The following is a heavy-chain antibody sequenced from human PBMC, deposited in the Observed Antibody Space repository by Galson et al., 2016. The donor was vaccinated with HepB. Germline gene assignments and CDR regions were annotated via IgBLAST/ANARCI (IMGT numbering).Heavy chain of an antibody. V-gene: IGHV4-39*01. CDR1: GVSISSSRFY. D-gene: IGHD3-3*01. Sequence: SETLSLTCTVSGVSISSSRFYWGWLRQPPGKGLEWIGSIFYSGNTYYNPSLKSRVSISVDTSQHQFSLKLSSVTAADTAMCYCARPNYSFSRIDYWGQGTLVTVSS. J-gene: IGHJ4*02. CDR2: IFYSGNT. CDR3: ARPNYSFSRIDY.